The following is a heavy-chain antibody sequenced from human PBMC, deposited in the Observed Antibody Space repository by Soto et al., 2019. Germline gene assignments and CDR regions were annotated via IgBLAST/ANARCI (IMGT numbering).Heavy chain of an antibody. Sequence: QVQLVESGGGVVQPGRSLRLSCAASGFTFSSYGMHWVRQAPGKGLEWVAVISYDGSNKYYADSVKGRFTISRDNSKNTLYLQMNSLRAEDTAVYYCEKNGWFVRRWLQPGVDYWGQGTLVTVSS. CDR3: EKNGWFVRRWLQPGVDY. CDR2: ISYDGSNK. J-gene: IGHJ4*02. D-gene: IGHD5-12*01. CDR1: GFTFSSYG. V-gene: IGHV3-30*18.